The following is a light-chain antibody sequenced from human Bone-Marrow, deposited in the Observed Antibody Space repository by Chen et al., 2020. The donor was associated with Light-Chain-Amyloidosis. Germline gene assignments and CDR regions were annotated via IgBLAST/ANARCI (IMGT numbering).Light chain of an antibody. Sequence: QSALTQPRSVSGSPGQSVTISCTGTTSDVGGYNFVSWYQQHPANVPILMICDVSKRPSGVPHRFSSPESGNAASLTNYSLQAEDESDYYCCSFAGSYNVFGTGTKVTVI. J-gene: IGLJ1*01. V-gene: IGLV2-11*01. CDR1: TSDVGGYNF. CDR3: CSFAGSYNV. CDR2: DVS.